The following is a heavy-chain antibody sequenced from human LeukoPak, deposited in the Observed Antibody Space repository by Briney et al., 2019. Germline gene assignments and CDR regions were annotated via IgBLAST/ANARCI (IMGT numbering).Heavy chain of an antibody. Sequence: GGSLRLSCAASGFTFSAYAMSWVRQAPGKGLEWVSVIYSGGSTYYADSVKGRFTISRDNSKNTLYLQMNSLRAEDTAVYYCARAAGSWKRWPSVWGQGTMVTVSS. CDR1: GFTFSAYA. J-gene: IGHJ3*01. CDR2: IYSGGST. D-gene: IGHD6-13*01. V-gene: IGHV3-53*01. CDR3: ARAAGSWKRWPSV.